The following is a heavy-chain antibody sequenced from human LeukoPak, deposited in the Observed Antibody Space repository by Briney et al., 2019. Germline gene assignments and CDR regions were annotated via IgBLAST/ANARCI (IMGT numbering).Heavy chain of an antibody. D-gene: IGHD1-26*01. Sequence: ASVKVSCKASGYTFTGYYLHWVRQAPGQGLEWMGWIYPKTGGTSYAQKFQGRVTRTRDTSISTAYMELIGLRSDDTAVYYCAGPWDQVGFDPWGQGTLVSVSS. J-gene: IGHJ5*02. CDR3: AGPWDQVGFDP. CDR1: GYTFTGYY. CDR2: IYPKTGGT. V-gene: IGHV1-2*02.